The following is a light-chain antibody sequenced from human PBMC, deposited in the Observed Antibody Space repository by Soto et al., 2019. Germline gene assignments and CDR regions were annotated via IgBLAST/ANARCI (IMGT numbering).Light chain of an antibody. CDR3: SSYAGSNDPYV. CDR1: SSDIGGYNY. Sequence: QSVLTQPPSASGSPGQLVTISCTGTSSDIGGYNYVSWYQQHPGKAPKLMIYEVSKRPSGVPDRFSGSKSGNTASLTVSGLQAEDEADYYCSSYAGSNDPYVFGTGTTVTV. V-gene: IGLV2-8*01. CDR2: EVS. J-gene: IGLJ1*01.